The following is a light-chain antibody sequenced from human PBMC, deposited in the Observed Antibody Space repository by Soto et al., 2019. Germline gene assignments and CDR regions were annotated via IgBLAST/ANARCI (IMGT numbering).Light chain of an antibody. Sequence: EIVMTQSPATLSVSPGERATLSCRASQSVSSNLAWYQQKPGQAPRLPIYAASTRATGIPARFSGSGSGTEFTLTISSLKSEDFAVYYCQQYNNWPAWTFGQGTKVEIK. CDR1: QSVSSN. V-gene: IGKV3-15*01. CDR2: AAS. J-gene: IGKJ1*01. CDR3: QQYNNWPAWT.